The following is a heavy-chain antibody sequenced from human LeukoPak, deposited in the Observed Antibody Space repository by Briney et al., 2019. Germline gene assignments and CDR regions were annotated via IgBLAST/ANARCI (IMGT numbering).Heavy chain of an antibody. Sequence: GGSLRLSCAASGFTFSSYWMSWVRQAPGKGLEWVANIKQDGSEKNYLDSVKGRFTISRDNAKNSLYLQMNSLRAEDTALYYCAGQGVPDYWGQGTLVTVSS. CDR1: GFTFSSYW. D-gene: IGHD3-10*01. J-gene: IGHJ4*02. CDR2: IKQDGSEK. CDR3: AGQGVPDY. V-gene: IGHV3-7*01.